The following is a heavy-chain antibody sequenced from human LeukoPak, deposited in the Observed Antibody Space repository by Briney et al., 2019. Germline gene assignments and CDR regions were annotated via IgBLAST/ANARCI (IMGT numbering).Heavy chain of an antibody. CDR3: ARDALGGGVVTAPTPWFDP. J-gene: IGHJ5*02. D-gene: IGHD2-21*02. Sequence: GGSLRLSCAASGFTFSSYSMNWIRQAPGKGLEWVSSISSSTSYIYYADSVKGRFTISKDNAKNSLYLQMNSLRAEDTAVYYCARDALGGGVVTAPTPWFDPWGQGTLVTVSS. CDR1: GFTFSSYS. V-gene: IGHV3-21*01. CDR2: ISSSTSYI.